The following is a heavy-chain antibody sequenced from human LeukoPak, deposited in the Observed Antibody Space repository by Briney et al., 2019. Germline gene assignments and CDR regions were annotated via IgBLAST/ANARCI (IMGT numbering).Heavy chain of an antibody. J-gene: IGHJ4*02. CDR3: AGAYSSGWYRY. D-gene: IGHD6-19*01. Sequence: ASVKLSCKASGYTFTSYAMHWVLQAPGQRLEWIGCSNAGNGNTKYSQKFQGRVTITRDTSASTAYMELSTLRSEDTAVYYCAGAYSSGWYRYWGQGTLVTVSS. CDR1: GYTFTSYA. V-gene: IGHV1-3*01. CDR2: SNAGNGNT.